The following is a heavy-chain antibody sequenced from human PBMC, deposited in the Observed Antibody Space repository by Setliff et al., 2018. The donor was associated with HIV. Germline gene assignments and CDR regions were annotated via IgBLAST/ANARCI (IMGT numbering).Heavy chain of an antibody. CDR3: ARTGIQLWSYYYFDY. CDR1: GGSISSSSYY. V-gene: IGHV4-39*07. Sequence: SETLSLTCTVSGGSISSSSYYWGWIRQPPGKGLEWIGSIYYSGSTNYNPSLKSRVTISVDTSKNQFSLKLSSVTAADTAVYYCARTGIQLWSYYYFDYWGQGTLVTVSS. J-gene: IGHJ4*02. D-gene: IGHD5-18*01. CDR2: IYYSGST.